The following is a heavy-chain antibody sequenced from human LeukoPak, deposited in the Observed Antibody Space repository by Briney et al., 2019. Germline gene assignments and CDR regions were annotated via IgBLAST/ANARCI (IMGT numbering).Heavy chain of an antibody. J-gene: IGHJ4*02. CDR2: INPNSGGT. CDR3: ARISWGYYDSSGYWPFDY. Sequence: GASVKVSCKASGYTFTGYYMHWVRQAPGQWLEWMGWINPNSGGTNYAQKFQGRVTMTRDTSISTAYMELSRLRSDDTAVYYCARISWGYYDSSGYWPFDYWGQGTLVTVSS. CDR1: GYTFTGYY. V-gene: IGHV1-2*02. D-gene: IGHD3-22*01.